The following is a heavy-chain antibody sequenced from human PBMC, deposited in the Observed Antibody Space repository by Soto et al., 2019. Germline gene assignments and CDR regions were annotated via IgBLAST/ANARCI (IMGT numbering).Heavy chain of an antibody. Sequence: GGSLRLSCAASGFTFSSYAMSWVRQAPGKGLEWVSAISGSGGSTYYADSVKGRFTISRDNSKNTLYLQMNSLRAEDTAVYYCAKDPEYQLLCCWFDPWGQGTLVTVSS. CDR2: ISGSGGST. CDR3: AKDPEYQLLCCWFDP. V-gene: IGHV3-23*01. D-gene: IGHD2-2*01. CDR1: GFTFSSYA. J-gene: IGHJ5*02.